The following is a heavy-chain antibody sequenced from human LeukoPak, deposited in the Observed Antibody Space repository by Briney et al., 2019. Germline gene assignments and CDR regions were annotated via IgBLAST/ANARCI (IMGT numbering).Heavy chain of an antibody. CDR1: GFTFSSYA. CDR3: AREARWYYFDY. D-gene: IGHD2-15*01. Sequence: TGGSLRLSCAASGFTFSSYAMHWVRQAPGKGLEWVAVISYDGSNKYYADSVKGRFTISRDNSKNTLYLQMNSLRAEDTAVYYCAREARWYYFDYWGQGTLVTVSS. CDR2: ISYDGSNK. J-gene: IGHJ4*02. V-gene: IGHV3-30-3*01.